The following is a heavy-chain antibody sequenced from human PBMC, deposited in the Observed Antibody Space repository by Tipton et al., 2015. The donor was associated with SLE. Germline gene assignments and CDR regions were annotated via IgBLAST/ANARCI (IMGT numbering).Heavy chain of an antibody. D-gene: IGHD6-13*01. CDR1: GGSISSSSYY. CDR3: ARAIAAAYGDY. Sequence: TLSLTCTVSGGSISSSSYYWGWIRQPPGKGLEWIGSIYYSGSTYYNPSLKSRVTISVDTSKNQFSLKLSSVTAADTAVYYCARAIAAAYGDYWGQGTLVTVSS. V-gene: IGHV4-39*07. CDR2: IYYSGST. J-gene: IGHJ4*02.